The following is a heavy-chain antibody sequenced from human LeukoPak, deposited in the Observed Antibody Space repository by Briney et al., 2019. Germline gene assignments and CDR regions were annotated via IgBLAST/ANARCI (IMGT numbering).Heavy chain of an antibody. CDR3: ARDFGDYYDFWSGYFDY. Sequence: SETLSLTCTVSGYSISSDYYWGWIRQPPGKGLEWIGSIYHSGSTNYNPSLKSRVTMSVDTSKNQFSLKLSSVTAADTAVYYCARDFGDYYDFWSGYFDYWGQGTLVTVSS. CDR2: IYHSGST. J-gene: IGHJ4*02. CDR1: GYSISSDYY. D-gene: IGHD3-3*01. V-gene: IGHV4-38-2*02.